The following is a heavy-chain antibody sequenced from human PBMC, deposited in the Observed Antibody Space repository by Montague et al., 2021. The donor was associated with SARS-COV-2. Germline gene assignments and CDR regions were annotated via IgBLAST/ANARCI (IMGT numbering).Heavy chain of an antibody. V-gene: IGHV4-59*01. CDR3: ARVSYGPDAFDI. Sequence: SETLSLTCTVSGGSISSYYCSWIWNRPPTGLELIGYIYYSGSTXXXYSXIRRGTISIDTSKNKFPLSLNSVSVAATDVYYCARVSYGPDAFDIWGQGTMVTVSS. J-gene: IGHJ3*02. D-gene: IGHD5-18*01. CDR1: GGSISSYY. CDR2: IYYSGST.